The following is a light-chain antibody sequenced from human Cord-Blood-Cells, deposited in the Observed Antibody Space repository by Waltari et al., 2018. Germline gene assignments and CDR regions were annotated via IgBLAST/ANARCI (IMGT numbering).Light chain of an antibody. CDR3: LSADSSGNWV. Sequence: SYELTQPPSVSVSLGQMARITCSGEALQTKYAYWYQQKPGQFPVLVIYKDSERPSGIPERFSGSSSGTIVTLTISGVQAEDEADYYCLSADSSGNWVFGGGTKLTVL. V-gene: IGLV3-16*01. CDR1: ALQTKY. J-gene: IGLJ3*02. CDR2: KDS.